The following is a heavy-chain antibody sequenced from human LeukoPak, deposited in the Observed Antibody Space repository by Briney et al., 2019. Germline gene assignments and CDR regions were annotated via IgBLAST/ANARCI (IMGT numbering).Heavy chain of an antibody. CDR3: ARDSAGTTPYYYMDV. D-gene: IGHD1-1*01. J-gene: IGHJ6*03. Sequence: GASVKVSRKASGYTFTGYYMHWVRQAPGQGLEWMGWINPNSGGTNYAQKFQGRVTMTRDTSISTAYMELSRLRADDTAVYYCARDSAGTTPYYYMDVCGKGTTVTVSS. CDR1: GYTFTGYY. CDR2: INPNSGGT. V-gene: IGHV1-2*02.